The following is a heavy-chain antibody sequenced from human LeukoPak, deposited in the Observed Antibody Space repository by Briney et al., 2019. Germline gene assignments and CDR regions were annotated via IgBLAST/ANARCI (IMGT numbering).Heavy chain of an antibody. CDR2: IYSGGST. CDR3: ARDGFGGSSGI. J-gene: IGHJ3*02. CDR1: GFTFSSYV. Sequence: GGSLRLSCAASGFTFSSYVMSWVRQAPGKGLEWVSVIYSGGSTYYADSVKGRFTISRDNSKNTLYLQMNSLRAEDTAVYYCARDGFGGSSGIWGQGTMVTVSS. D-gene: IGHD3-16*01. V-gene: IGHV3-53*01.